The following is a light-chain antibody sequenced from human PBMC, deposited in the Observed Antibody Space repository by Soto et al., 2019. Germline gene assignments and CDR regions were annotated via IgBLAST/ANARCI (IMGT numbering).Light chain of an antibody. V-gene: IGKV3-15*01. Sequence: IVMTQSPATLSVSPGERATLFCRASQSVSSTLAWYQQKPGQAPRLLIYAASTRATGFPARFSGSGSGTEFTLTISSLQSEDFAVYYCQQYKDWPLTFGGGTKVDIK. CDR1: QSVSST. J-gene: IGKJ4*01. CDR2: AAS. CDR3: QQYKDWPLT.